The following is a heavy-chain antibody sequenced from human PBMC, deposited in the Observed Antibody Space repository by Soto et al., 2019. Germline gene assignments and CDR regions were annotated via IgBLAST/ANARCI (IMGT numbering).Heavy chain of an antibody. CDR2: ISTYNGDT. CDR1: GYTFTTYG. J-gene: IGHJ5*02. V-gene: IGHV1-18*01. D-gene: IGHD2-2*01. Sequence: ASLQVSCKASGYTFTTYGISWDRQAPGQGLEWKGWISTYNGDTNYAQKVQGRVTMTTDTSTSTAYMELRSLRSDDTAVYYCARPYCSTTSCHNWFDPWGQGTMVTVSS. CDR3: ARPYCSTTSCHNWFDP.